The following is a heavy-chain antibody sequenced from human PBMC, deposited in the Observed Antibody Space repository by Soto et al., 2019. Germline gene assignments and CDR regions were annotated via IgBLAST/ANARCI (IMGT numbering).Heavy chain of an antibody. D-gene: IGHD6-19*01. J-gene: IGHJ4*02. CDR1: GYTFTSYG. CDR2: ISAYNGNT. V-gene: IGHV1-18*04. CDR3: ARVLAVAGLVDY. Sequence: ASVKVSCKASGYTFTSYGISWVRQAPGQGLEWMGWISAYNGNTNYVQKLQGRVTMTTDTSTSTAYMELRSLRSDDTAVYYCARVLAVAGLVDYWGQGTLVTVSS.